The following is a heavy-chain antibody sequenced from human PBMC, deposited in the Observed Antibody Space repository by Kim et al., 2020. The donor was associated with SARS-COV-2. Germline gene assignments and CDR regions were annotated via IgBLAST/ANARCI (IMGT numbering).Heavy chain of an antibody. CDR3: ARSLTTVTTSYYYYYYYYMDV. CDR1: GFTFSSYA. D-gene: IGHD4-4*01. Sequence: GGSLRLSCAASGFTFSSYAMHWVRQAPGKGLEWVAVISYDGSNKYYADSVKGRFTISRDNSKNTLYLQMNSLRAEDTAVYYCARSLTTVTTSYYYYYYYYMDVWGKGTTVTVSS. J-gene: IGHJ6*03. CDR2: ISYDGSNK. V-gene: IGHV3-30-3*01.